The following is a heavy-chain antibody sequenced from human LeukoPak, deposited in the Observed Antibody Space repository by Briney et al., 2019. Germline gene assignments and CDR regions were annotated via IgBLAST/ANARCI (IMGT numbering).Heavy chain of an antibody. J-gene: IGHJ4*02. D-gene: IGHD5-18*01. V-gene: IGHV3-30*03. CDR2: ISYDGNNN. Sequence: GGSLRLSCAASGFTFSSYGMHWVRQAPGKGLEWVAVISYDGNNNYYADSVKGRFTISRDNSGNTLYLQMNSLRAEDTAVYYCSRYTYGLPIFDYWGQGTLVTVSS. CDR1: GFTFSSYG. CDR3: SRYTYGLPIFDY.